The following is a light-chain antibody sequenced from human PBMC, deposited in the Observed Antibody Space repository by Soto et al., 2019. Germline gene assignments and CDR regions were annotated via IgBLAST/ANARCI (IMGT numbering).Light chain of an antibody. Sequence: DVQMPQYPSSLSALVGASVTITCRASQSVSRYLNWYQHKPGKAPKLLINAASNLRSGVPSRFSGSGSGTDFTLTIDGLQPEDLAVYDGQQSYITPPITFGQGTRLEIK. CDR3: QQSYITPPIT. CDR2: AAS. V-gene: IGKV1-39*01. CDR1: QSVSRY. J-gene: IGKJ5*01.